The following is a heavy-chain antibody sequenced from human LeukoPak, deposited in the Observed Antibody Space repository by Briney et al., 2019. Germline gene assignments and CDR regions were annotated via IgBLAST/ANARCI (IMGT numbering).Heavy chain of an antibody. CDR2: INAGNGNT. D-gene: IGHD3-10*01. CDR1: GYTFTSYA. CDR3: ARDHAMVRGGSPYFDY. V-gene: IGHV1-3*01. J-gene: IGHJ4*02. Sequence: ASVKVSCKASGYTFTSYAMHWVRQAPGQRLEWMGWINAGNGNTKYSQKFQGRVTITRDTSASTAYVELSSLRSGDTAVYYCARDHAMVRGGSPYFDYWGQGTLVTVSS.